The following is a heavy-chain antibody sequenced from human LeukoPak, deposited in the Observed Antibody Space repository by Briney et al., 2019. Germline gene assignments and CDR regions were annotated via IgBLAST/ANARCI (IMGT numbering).Heavy chain of an antibody. V-gene: IGHV4-34*01. Sequence: SETLSLTCAVYGGSFSGYYWSWIRQPPGKGLEWIGEINHSGSTNYNPSLKSRVTISVDTSKNQFSLKLSSVTAADTAVYYCARESGYCSSTSCYTDWDYYFYMDVWGKGTTVTVSS. CDR1: GGSFSGYY. D-gene: IGHD2-2*02. J-gene: IGHJ6*03. CDR2: INHSGST. CDR3: ARESGYCSSTSCYTDWDYYFYMDV.